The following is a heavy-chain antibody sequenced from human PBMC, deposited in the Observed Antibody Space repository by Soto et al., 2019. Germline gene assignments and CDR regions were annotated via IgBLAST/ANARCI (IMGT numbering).Heavy chain of an antibody. J-gene: IGHJ4*02. CDR2: IDSSSSFI. V-gene: IGHV3-21*06. Sequence: EVQLVESGGSLVKPGGSLRLSCSASGFTFSSHAMNWVRQAPGKGLEWISSIDSSSSFIYYADSVKGRFTISRDNAKNAVFLHMSSLRADDTAVYYCARDPLSFGDIGYFDYWGQGALVTVSS. CDR1: GFTFSSHA. D-gene: IGHD3-10*01. CDR3: ARDPLSFGDIGYFDY.